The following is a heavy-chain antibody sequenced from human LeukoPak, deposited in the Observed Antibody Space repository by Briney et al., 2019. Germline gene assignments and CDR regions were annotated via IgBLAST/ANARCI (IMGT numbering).Heavy chain of an antibody. CDR1: GGTFSSYA. D-gene: IGHD1-14*01. CDR3: ASSLPEETGAFDI. V-gene: IGHV1-69*13. CDR2: IIPIFGTA. J-gene: IGHJ3*02. Sequence: GASVKVSCKASGGTFSSYAISWVRQAPGQGLEWMGGIIPIFGTANYAQKFQGRVTITADESTSTAYMELSSLRSEDTAVYYCASSLPEETGAFDIWGQGTMVTVSS.